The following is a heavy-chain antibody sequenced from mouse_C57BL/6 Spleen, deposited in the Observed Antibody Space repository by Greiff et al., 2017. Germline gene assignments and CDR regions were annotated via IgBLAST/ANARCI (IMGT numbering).Heavy chain of an antibody. CDR2: ISYDGSN. CDR1: GYSINSGYY. V-gene: IGHV3-6*01. CDR3: AREAFYDGYYGFAY. D-gene: IGHD2-3*01. Sequence: DVHLVESGPGLVKPSQSLSLTCSVTGYSINSGYYWNWIRQFPGNKLEWMGYISYDGSNNYNPSLKNRISITRDTSKNQFFLKLNSVTTENTATYYCAREAFYDGYYGFAYWGQGTLVTVSA. J-gene: IGHJ3*01.